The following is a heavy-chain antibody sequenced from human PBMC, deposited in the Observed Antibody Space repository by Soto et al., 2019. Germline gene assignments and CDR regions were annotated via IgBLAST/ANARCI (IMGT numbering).Heavy chain of an antibody. CDR3: ARGMSGSYLGHSYYFDY. V-gene: IGHV1-2*02. D-gene: IGHD1-26*01. Sequence: ASVKVSCKASRYTFTGYYMHWLRQPPGQGLEWMGWIDPKSGGTDYGQKFQARVTMTRDRSISTGYMELSRLRVDDTAVYYCARGMSGSYLGHSYYFDYWGQGNLVTV. J-gene: IGHJ4*02. CDR1: RYTFTGYY. CDR2: IDPKSGGT.